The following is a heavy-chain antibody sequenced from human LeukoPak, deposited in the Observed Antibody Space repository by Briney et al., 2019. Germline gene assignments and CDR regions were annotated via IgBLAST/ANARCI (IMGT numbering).Heavy chain of an antibody. CDR3: ATDLLTVAGTAGGPFDS. V-gene: IGHV3-30-3*01. Sequence: PGGSLRLSCAASGFTFSSYAMHWVRQAPGKGLEWVAVISYDGSNKYYADSVKGRFTISRDNSKNTLYLQMNSLRAEDTAVYYCATDLLTVAGTAGGPFDSWGQGTLVTVSS. J-gene: IGHJ4*02. CDR1: GFTFSSYA. D-gene: IGHD6-19*01. CDR2: ISYDGSNK.